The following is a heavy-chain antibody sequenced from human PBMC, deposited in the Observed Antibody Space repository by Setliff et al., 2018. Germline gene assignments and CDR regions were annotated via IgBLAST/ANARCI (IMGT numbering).Heavy chain of an antibody. V-gene: IGHV1-69*13. CDR2: INPLFGTT. J-gene: IGHJ3*02. Sequence: GASVKVSCKASGYIFAGYYMHWVRQTPGKGLEWMGWINPLFGTTNFAQNLQDRVTITADQSTETVYMEVRSLRFEDTGVYYCARGFDVGAPRTDSVDIWGQGTAVTVSS. D-gene: IGHD1-26*01. CDR3: ARGFDVGAPRTDSVDI. CDR1: GYIFAGYY.